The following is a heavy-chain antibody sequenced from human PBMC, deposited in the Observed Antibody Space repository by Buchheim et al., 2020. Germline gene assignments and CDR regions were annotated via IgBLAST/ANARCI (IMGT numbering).Heavy chain of an antibody. CDR3: ARANKGYYDLWSGYWYYYYGMDV. CDR1: GGTFSSYA. Sequence: QVQLVQSGAEVKKPGSSVKVSCKASGGTFSSYAISWVRQATGQGLEWMGGIIPIFGTANYAQKFQGRVTITADDSTSTAYMELSSLRSDDTAVYYCARANKGYYDLWSGYWYYYYGMDVWGQGTT. CDR2: IIPIFGTA. V-gene: IGHV1-69*01. J-gene: IGHJ6*02. D-gene: IGHD3-3*01.